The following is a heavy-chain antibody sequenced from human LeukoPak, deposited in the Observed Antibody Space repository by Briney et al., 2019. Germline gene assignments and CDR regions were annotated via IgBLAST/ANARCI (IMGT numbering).Heavy chain of an antibody. J-gene: IGHJ4*02. D-gene: IGHD3-9*01. CDR2: IKSKTDGGTT. Sequence: GGSLRLSCAASGFTFSNAWMSWVRQAPGKGLEWVGRIKSKTDGGTTDYAAPVKGRFTISRDDSKNTLYLQMNSLKTEDTAVYYCTTVGGLRYFDWLSDAHDYWGQGTPVTVSS. CDR1: GFTFSNAW. V-gene: IGHV3-15*01. CDR3: TTVGGLRYFDWLSDAHDY.